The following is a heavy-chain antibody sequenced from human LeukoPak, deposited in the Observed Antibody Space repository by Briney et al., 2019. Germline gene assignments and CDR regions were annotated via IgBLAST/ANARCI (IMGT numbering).Heavy chain of an antibody. CDR2: IYPGDSDT. V-gene: IGHV5-51*01. Sequence: GESLKISCQGSGYSFTSSWIGWVRQMPGKGLEWMGIIYPGDSDTRYSPSFQGQVTISADKSISTAYLQWSSMKASDSAMYYCARFSVGGSYYHNYWGQGTLVSVSS. CDR3: ARFSVGGSYYHNY. J-gene: IGHJ4*02. D-gene: IGHD1-26*01. CDR1: GYSFTSSW.